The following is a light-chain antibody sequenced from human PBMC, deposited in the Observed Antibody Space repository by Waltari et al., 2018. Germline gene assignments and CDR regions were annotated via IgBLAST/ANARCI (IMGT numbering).Light chain of an antibody. V-gene: IGLV3-25*03. Sequence: SYELTQPPSVSVSPGQTARITCSGDALSQQCGYWYQQKSGRAPVLMIYTDSGRPSGLPGRFAGSSSGTTVTLTISAVQPEDEADYYCQSAHSNGSDVVFGGGTKLTVL. CDR3: QSAHSNGSDVV. CDR2: TDS. CDR1: ALSQQC. J-gene: IGLJ2*01.